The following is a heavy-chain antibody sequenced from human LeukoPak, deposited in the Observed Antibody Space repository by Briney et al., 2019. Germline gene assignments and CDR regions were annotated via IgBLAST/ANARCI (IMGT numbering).Heavy chain of an antibody. V-gene: IGHV4-39*07. CDR3: ARGVRPRGYSYGPKYYFDY. CDR1: GGSISSSSYY. Sequence: SETLSLTCTVSGGSISSSSYYWGWIRQPPGKGLEWIGSIYYSGSTYYNPSLKSRVTISVDTSKNQFSLKLSSVTAADTAVYYCARGVRPRGYSYGPKYYFDYWGQGTLVTVSS. D-gene: IGHD5-18*01. CDR2: IYYSGST. J-gene: IGHJ4*02.